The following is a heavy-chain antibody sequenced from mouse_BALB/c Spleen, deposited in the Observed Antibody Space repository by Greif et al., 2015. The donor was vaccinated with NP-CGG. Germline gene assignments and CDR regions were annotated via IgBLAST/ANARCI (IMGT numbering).Heavy chain of an antibody. D-gene: IGHD1-1*01. J-gene: IGHJ2*01. CDR3: TSYYYGSDFDY. CDR2: IYPGSGST. Sequence: LQQSGSELVRPGASVKLSCKASGYTFTSYWMHWVKQRPGQGLEWIGNIYPGSGSTNYDEKFKSKATLTVDTSSSTAYMQLSSLTSEDSAVYYCTSYYYGSDFDYWGQGTTLTVSS. V-gene: IGHV1S22*01. CDR1: GYTFTSYW.